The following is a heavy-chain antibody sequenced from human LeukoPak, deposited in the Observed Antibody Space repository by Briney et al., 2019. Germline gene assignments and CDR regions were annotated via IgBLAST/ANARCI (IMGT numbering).Heavy chain of an antibody. J-gene: IGHJ4*02. CDR1: GFTFSSYG. V-gene: IGHV3-33*01. CDR3: AREYYGSGSYYLDY. Sequence: PGRSLRLSCAASGFTFSSYGMHWVRQAPGKGLEWVAVIWYDGSNKYYADSVKGRFTISRDNSKNTLYLQMNSLRAEDTAVYYCAREYYGSGSYYLDYWGQGTLVTVSS. CDR2: IWYDGSNK. D-gene: IGHD3-10*01.